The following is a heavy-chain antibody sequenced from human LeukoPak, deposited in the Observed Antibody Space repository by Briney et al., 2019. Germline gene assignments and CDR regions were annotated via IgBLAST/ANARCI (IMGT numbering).Heavy chain of an antibody. CDR3: ARDRVTYSYYYYYGMDV. CDR1: GFTFSSYA. V-gene: IGHV3-23*01. CDR2: ISGTGGRT. D-gene: IGHD5-18*01. Sequence: GGSLRLSCAASGFTFSSYAMSWVRQAPGKGLEWVSAISGTGGRTYYADSVKGRFTISRDNSKNTLYLQMNSLRAEDTAVYYCARDRVTYSYYYYYGMDVWGQGTTVTVSS. J-gene: IGHJ6*02.